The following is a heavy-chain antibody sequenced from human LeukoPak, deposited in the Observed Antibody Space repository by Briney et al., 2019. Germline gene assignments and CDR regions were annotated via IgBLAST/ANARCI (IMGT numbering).Heavy chain of an antibody. V-gene: IGHV3-23*01. D-gene: IGHD4-17*01. Sequence: GGSLRLSCADSGFAFSSYAFAWVRQARGKGLGWVSAVTGRGVATHYADSVKGRFTISRDNSKKTMYLQMNSLRAEDTAIYYCASDPNGDYVGALGFWGRGTLVTVSS. J-gene: IGHJ4*01. CDR2: VTGRGVAT. CDR1: GFAFSSYA. CDR3: ASDPNGDYVGALGF.